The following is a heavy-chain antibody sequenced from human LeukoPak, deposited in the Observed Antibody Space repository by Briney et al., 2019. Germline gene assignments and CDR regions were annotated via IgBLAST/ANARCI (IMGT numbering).Heavy chain of an antibody. J-gene: IGHJ5*02. CDR1: GFTFSSYA. D-gene: IGHD6-13*01. CDR2: ISYDGSNK. Sequence: GGSLRLSCAASGFTFSSYAMHWVRQAPGKGPEWVAVISYDGSNKYYADSVKGRFTISRDNSKNTLYLQMNSLRAEDTAVYYCARVGRLYSSSWYGWFDPWGQGTLVTVSS. CDR3: ARVGRLYSSSWYGWFDP. V-gene: IGHV3-30-3*01.